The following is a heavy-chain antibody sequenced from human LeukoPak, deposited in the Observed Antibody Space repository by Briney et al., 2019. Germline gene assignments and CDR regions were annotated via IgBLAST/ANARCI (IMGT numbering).Heavy chain of an antibody. CDR1: GDSVSSNSAA. Sequence: SQTLSLTCAISGDSVSSNSAAWNWIRQFPSRGLEWLGRTYYRSKWYNDYAVSVKSRISINPDTSKNQFSLQLSSVTPEDTAVYYCAGDRGYCSAGSCYSLDYWGQGTLVTVSS. D-gene: IGHD2-15*01. J-gene: IGHJ4*02. CDR2: TYYRSKWYN. CDR3: AGDRGYCSAGSCYSLDY. V-gene: IGHV6-1*01.